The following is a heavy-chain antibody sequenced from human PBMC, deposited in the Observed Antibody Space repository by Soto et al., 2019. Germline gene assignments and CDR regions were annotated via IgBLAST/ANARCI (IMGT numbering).Heavy chain of an antibody. CDR2: IYFRGNT. CDR1: GDSINSDKYY. D-gene: IGHD3-9*01. Sequence: SETLSLTCSASGDSINSDKYYWGWIRQPPGKGLEWIGSIYFRGNTYYNTSLQTRVTISLDKSKNQYSLKLNSVTAADSAVYFCARLEGLATISYYFDFWGQGALVTVSS. V-gene: IGHV4-39*01. CDR3: ARLEGLATISYYFDF. J-gene: IGHJ4*02.